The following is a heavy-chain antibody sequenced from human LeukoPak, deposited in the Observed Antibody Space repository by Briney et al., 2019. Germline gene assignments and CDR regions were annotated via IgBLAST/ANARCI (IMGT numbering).Heavy chain of an antibody. J-gene: IGHJ6*03. V-gene: IGHV3-48*03. D-gene: IGHD5-24*01. Sequence: GGSLRLSCAASGFTFSSYEMNWVRQAPGKGLEWVSYISSSGSTIYYADSVKGRFTISRDNAKNSLYLQMNSLRAEDTAVYYCARVGTRMVTIVAPYYMDVWGKGTTVTVSS. CDR2: ISSSGSTI. CDR1: GFTFSSYE. CDR3: ARVGTRMVTIVAPYYMDV.